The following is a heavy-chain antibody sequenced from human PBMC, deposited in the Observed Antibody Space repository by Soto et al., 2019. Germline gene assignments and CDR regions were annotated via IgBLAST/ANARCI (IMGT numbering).Heavy chain of an antibody. V-gene: IGHV5-51*01. CDR1: GYTFSNFW. J-gene: IGHJ4*02. Sequence: GESLKISCQCSGYTFSNFWIAWVRQLPGKGLEYMGIIYPGDSETRYSPSFHGKVTITADRSIGTAYLQWSSLEASDSAFYVCARSPRSSPYLDYWGQGALVTVSS. D-gene: IGHD6-13*01. CDR2: IYPGDSET. CDR3: ARSPRSSPYLDY.